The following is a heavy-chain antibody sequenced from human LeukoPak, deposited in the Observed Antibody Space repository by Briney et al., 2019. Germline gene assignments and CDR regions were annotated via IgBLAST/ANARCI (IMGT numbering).Heavy chain of an antibody. CDR3: AKAIFYNLATFDY. D-gene: IGHD5-24*01. CDR2: IVSSGAGT. V-gene: IGHV3-23*01. Sequence: GGSLRLSCAASGFTFSSYAMSWVRQAPGKGLEWVSMIVSSGAGTSNADSVKGRFTISRDNSKNTLYLQMNSLRAEDTAVYYCAKAIFYNLATFDYWGQGALVTVSS. CDR1: GFTFSSYA. J-gene: IGHJ4*02.